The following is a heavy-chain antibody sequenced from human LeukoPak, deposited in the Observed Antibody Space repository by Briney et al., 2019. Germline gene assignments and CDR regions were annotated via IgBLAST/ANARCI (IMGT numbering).Heavy chain of an antibody. J-gene: IGHJ4*02. CDR1: HYSISSNYY. V-gene: IGHV4-38-2*02. CDR3: ARSSGYMSY. D-gene: IGHD3-22*01. CDR2: IYHSGST. Sequence: SETLSLTCTVSHYSISSNYYWGWIRPPPGKGLEWIGSIYHSGSTYYNPSLKSRVTISVDTSKNQFSLKLTPVTAADTAVYYCARSSGYMSYWGQGTLVTVSS.